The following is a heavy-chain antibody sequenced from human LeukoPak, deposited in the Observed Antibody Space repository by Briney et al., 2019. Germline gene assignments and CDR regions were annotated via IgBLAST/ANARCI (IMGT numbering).Heavy chain of an antibody. CDR2: IRYDGSNK. CDR3: AKDQHDFWSGYNDY. CDR1: GSTFSSYG. Sequence: PGGSLRLSCAASGSTFSSYGMHWVRQAPGKGLERVAFIRYDGSNKYYADSVKGRFTISRDNSKNTLYLQMNSLRAEDTAVYYCAKDQHDFWSGYNDYWGQGTLVTVSS. D-gene: IGHD3-3*01. V-gene: IGHV3-30*02. J-gene: IGHJ4*02.